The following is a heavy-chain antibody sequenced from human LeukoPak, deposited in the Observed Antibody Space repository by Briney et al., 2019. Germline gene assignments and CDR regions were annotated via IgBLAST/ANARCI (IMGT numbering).Heavy chain of an antibody. CDR3: ANTRGYGYYFNY. CDR1: GFTFSSYG. Sequence: GGSLRLSCAASGFTFSSYGMHWVRQAPGKGLEWVAVISYDGSNKYYADSVKGRFTISRDNSKNTLYLQVNSLRAEDTAVYYCANTRGYGYYFNYWGQGTLVTVSS. D-gene: IGHD2-15*01. J-gene: IGHJ4*02. V-gene: IGHV3-30*19. CDR2: ISYDGSNK.